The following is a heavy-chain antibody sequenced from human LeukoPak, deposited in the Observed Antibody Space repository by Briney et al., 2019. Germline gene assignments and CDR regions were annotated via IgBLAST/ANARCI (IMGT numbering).Heavy chain of an antibody. J-gene: IGHJ1*01. Sequence: GASVKVSCKASGYTFTGYYMHWVRQAPGQGLEWMGWINPNSGGTNYAQKFQGRVTMTRDTSISIAYMELSRLRSDDTAVYYCARRDCGGDCPSQHWGQGTLVTVSS. CDR3: ARRDCGGDCPSQH. CDR2: INPNSGGT. V-gene: IGHV1-2*02. CDR1: GYTFTGYY. D-gene: IGHD2-21*01.